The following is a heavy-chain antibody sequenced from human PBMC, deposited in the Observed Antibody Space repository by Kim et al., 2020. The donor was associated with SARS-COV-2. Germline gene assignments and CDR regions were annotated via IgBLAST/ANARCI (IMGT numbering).Heavy chain of an antibody. CDR1: GFTFSSYA. CDR3: AKAPPPVTTPTNWFDP. CDR2: ISGSGGST. D-gene: IGHD4-17*01. V-gene: IGHV3-23*01. J-gene: IGHJ5*02. Sequence: GGSLRLSCAASGFTFSSYAMSWVRQAPGKGLEWVSAISGSGGSTYYADSVKGRFTISRDNSKNTLYLQMNSLRAEDTAVYYCAKAPPPVTTPTNWFDPWGQGTLVTVSS.